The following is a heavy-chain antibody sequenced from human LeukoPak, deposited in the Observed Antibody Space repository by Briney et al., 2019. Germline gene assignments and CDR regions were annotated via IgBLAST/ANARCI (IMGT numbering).Heavy chain of an antibody. Sequence: GGSLRLSCAASGFSFSTFGMHWVRQTPGKGLEWVSGISGSGGYTYYADSVKGRFTISRDNSKNTLYLQMNSLRAEDTAIYYCAKDPYYDFWSGYYYFDYWGQGTLVTVSS. V-gene: IGHV3-23*01. CDR2: ISGSGGYT. D-gene: IGHD3-3*01. CDR1: GFSFSTFG. J-gene: IGHJ4*02. CDR3: AKDPYYDFWSGYYYFDY.